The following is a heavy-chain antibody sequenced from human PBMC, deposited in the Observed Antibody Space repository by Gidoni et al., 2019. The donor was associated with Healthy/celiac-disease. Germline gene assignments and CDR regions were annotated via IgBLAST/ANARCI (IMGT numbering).Heavy chain of an antibody. CDR2: IYWDDDK. CDR1: GFSLSTSGVG. Sequence: QITLKESGPTLVKPTQTLTLTCTFSGFSLSTSGVGVGWIRQPPGKALEWLALIYWDDDKRYSPSLKSRLTITKDTSKNQVVLTMTNMDPVDTATYYCAQIYSNYAIYYYYMDVWGKGTTVTVSS. J-gene: IGHJ6*03. V-gene: IGHV2-5*02. D-gene: IGHD4-4*01. CDR3: AQIYSNYAIYYYYMDV.